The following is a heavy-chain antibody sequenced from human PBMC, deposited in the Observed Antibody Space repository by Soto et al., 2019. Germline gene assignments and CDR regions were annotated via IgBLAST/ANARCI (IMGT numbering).Heavy chain of an antibody. D-gene: IGHD2-15*01. CDR2: IYYSGST. V-gene: IGHV4-30-4*01. CDR1: GGSIGSVIFY. CDR3: ARFVRWRQSNPPGIFDY. J-gene: IGHJ4*02. Sequence: TLSFTSTVSGGSIGSVIFYWNWFRQPPGKGLEWIGYIYYSGSTFYNPSLKSRITISVDTSRNQFSLKLSSVTAAGTAVYYCARFVRWRQSNPPGIFDYWGQGTLVTVSS.